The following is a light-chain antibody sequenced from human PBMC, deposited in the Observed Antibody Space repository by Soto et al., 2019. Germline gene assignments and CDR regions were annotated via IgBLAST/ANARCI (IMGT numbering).Light chain of an antibody. V-gene: IGKV3-20*01. CDR1: QSVSSSY. CDR3: QQYGSSPPRLT. J-gene: IGKJ4*01. Sequence: EIVLTQSPGTLSLSPGERATLSCRASQSVSSSYLAWYQQKPGQAPRLLIYGASSRATGIPDRFSGSGSGTDFTLTISRLEPEDFAVYYCQQYGSSPPRLTFGGGTKVEMK. CDR2: GAS.